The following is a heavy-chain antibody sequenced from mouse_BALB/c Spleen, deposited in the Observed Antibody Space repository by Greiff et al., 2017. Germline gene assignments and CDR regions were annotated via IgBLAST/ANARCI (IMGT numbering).Heavy chain of an antibody. CDR2: ILPGSGST. CDR3: ARPTHYYAMDY. CDR1: GYTFSSYW. D-gene: IGHD2-10*01. V-gene: IGHV1-9*01. J-gene: IGHJ4*01. Sequence: QVQLQQSGAELMKPGASVKISCKATGYTFSSYWIEWVKQRPGHGLEWIGEILPGSGSTNYNEKFKGKATFTADTSSNTAYMQLSSLTSEDSAVYYCARPTHYYAMDYWGQGTSVTVSS.